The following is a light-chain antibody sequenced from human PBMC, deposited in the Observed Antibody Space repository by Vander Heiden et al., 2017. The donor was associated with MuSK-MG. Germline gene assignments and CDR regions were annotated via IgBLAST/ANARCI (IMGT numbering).Light chain of an antibody. Sequence: ELVLTQSPGTLSLSPGETATLSCRASQSVSSSYLAWYQQKPGQAPRLLIYGASSRATGIPDRFSGSGYGTDFTLTISRLEPEDFAVYYCQQYGSSPLITFGHGTKVDIK. CDR2: GAS. CDR1: QSVSSSY. CDR3: QQYGSSPLIT. V-gene: IGKV3-20*01. J-gene: IGKJ3*01.